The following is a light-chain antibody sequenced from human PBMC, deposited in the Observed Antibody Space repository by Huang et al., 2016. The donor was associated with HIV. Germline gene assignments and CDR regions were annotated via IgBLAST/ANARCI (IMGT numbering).Light chain of an antibody. Sequence: EIVLTQSPATMSLSPGERATLSCRASQSVSSYLAWYQQKPGQAPRLLIYEASNRATGIPARFSGSGSGTDFTLTISSLEPEDFAIYYCQQRSNWPALTFCGGTKVEIK. CDR1: QSVSSY. V-gene: IGKV3-11*01. CDR2: EAS. CDR3: QQRSNWPALT. J-gene: IGKJ4*01.